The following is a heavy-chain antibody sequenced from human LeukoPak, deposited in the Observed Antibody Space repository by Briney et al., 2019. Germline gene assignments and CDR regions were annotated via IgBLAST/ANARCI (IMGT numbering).Heavy chain of an antibody. Sequence: GESLKISCEASGYSFTSYWIGWVRQMPGKGLEWMGIIYPGDSDTRYSPSFQGQVTISADKSISTAYLQWSSLKASDTAMYYCARHRPLIASTGRAFEYWGQGTLVTVSS. J-gene: IGHJ4*02. CDR3: ARHRPLIASTGRAFEY. D-gene: IGHD2-8*02. CDR2: IYPGDSDT. CDR1: GYSFTSYW. V-gene: IGHV5-51*01.